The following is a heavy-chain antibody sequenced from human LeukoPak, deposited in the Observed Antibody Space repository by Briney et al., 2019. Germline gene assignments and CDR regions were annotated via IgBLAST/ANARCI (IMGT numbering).Heavy chain of an antibody. CDR1: GFSFSSYA. CDR2: IWSDGNNK. D-gene: IGHD5-12*01. V-gene: IGHV3-33*07. J-gene: IGHJ4*01. Sequence: GKSLRLSCAASGFSFSSYAMYWVRQAPGKGLGWVAVIWSDGNNKYYSDSVKGRFTISRDNSKNTLYLQMNSLRAEDTAVYYCKRGYSGLGYWGQGTLVPVSS. CDR3: KRGYSGLGY.